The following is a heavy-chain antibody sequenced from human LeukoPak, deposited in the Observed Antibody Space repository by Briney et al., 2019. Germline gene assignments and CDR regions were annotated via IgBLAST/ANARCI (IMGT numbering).Heavy chain of an antibody. CDR2: IYHSGST. V-gene: IGHV4-30-2*01. CDR1: GGSISSGGYY. D-gene: IGHD1-26*01. Sequence: SETLSLTCTVSGGSISSGGYYWSWIRQPPGKGLEWIGYIYHSGSTYYNPSLKSRVTISVDRSKNQLSLKLSSVTAADTAVYYCARLSGSPWYWGRGTLVTVSS. J-gene: IGHJ4*02. CDR3: ARLSGSPWY.